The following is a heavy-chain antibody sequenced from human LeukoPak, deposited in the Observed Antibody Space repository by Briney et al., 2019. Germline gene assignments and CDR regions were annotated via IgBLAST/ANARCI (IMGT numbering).Heavy chain of an antibody. CDR1: GFTFSGSW. CDR2: INQDGSAK. Sequence: GGSLRLSCAASGFTFSGSWMSWVRQAPGKGLEWVANINQDGSAKNYLDSVKGRFTISIDRGKNSLYLQMNSLRDEDTAVYYCARELSWSGRDYWGQGTLVTVSS. D-gene: IGHD3-3*01. J-gene: IGHJ4*02. CDR3: ARELSWSGRDY. V-gene: IGHV3-7*01.